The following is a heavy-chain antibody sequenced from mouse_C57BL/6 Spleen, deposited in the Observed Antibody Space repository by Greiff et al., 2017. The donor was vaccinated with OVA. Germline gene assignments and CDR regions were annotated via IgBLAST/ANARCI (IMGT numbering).Heavy chain of an antibody. CDR2: IFPGSGST. V-gene: IGHV1-75*01. CDR1: GYTFTDYY. Sequence: VQLQQSGPELVKPGASVKISCKASGYTFTDYYINWVKQRPGQGLEWIGWIFPGSGSTYYNEKFKGKATLTVDKSSSTAYMLLSSLTSEDSAVYCCARSGYYYGSSPDVWGTGTTVTVSS. J-gene: IGHJ1*03. CDR3: ARSGYYYGSSPDV. D-gene: IGHD1-1*01.